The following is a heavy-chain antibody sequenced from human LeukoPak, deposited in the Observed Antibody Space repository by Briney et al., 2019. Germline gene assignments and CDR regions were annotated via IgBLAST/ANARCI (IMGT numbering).Heavy chain of an antibody. CDR3: ARLTSGHFDY. J-gene: IGHJ4*02. Sequence: PGGSLRLSRAASGFTVSSNYMTWVRQPPGKGLEWIATIYYSGSTYYNPSLKSRVTISADTSKNQFSLKLSSVTAADTAVYYCARLTSGHFDYWGQGTLVTVSS. D-gene: IGHD3-10*01. CDR1: GFTVSSNY. CDR2: IYYSGST. V-gene: IGHV4-39*01.